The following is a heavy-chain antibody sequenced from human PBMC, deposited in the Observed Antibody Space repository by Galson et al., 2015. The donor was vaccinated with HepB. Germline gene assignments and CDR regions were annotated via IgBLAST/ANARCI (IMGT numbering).Heavy chain of an antibody. V-gene: IGHV3-53*01. J-gene: IGHJ4*02. D-gene: IGHD2-15*01. Sequence: SLRLSCAASGFTVSSNHMSWVRQAPGKGLEWVSVLYSGDSTHYADSVKGRFTISRDNSKNTLYLQMNSLRAEDTAVYYCARFNGGKAGVDYWGQGTLVTVSS. CDR2: LYSGDST. CDR1: GFTVSSNH. CDR3: ARFNGGKAGVDY.